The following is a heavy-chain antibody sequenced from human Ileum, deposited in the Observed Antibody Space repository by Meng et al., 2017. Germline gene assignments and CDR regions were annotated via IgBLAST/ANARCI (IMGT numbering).Heavy chain of an antibody. D-gene: IGHD5-18*01. V-gene: IGHV3-30*18. CDR1: GFTFSSYA. Sequence: QVQLVESGGGVVQPGRSLRLSCGASGFTFSSYAMHWVRQAPGKGLEWVAVISYDGNNKYYADSVKGRFTISRDNSQNTLYLQMNSLRAEDTAVYFCAKNPGYSSGSYYFDYWGQGTLVTVSS. CDR2: ISYDGNNK. J-gene: IGHJ4*02. CDR3: AKNPGYSSGSYYFDY.